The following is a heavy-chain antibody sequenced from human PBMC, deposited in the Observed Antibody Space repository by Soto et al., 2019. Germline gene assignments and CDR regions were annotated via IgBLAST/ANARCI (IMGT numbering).Heavy chain of an antibody. D-gene: IGHD5-12*01. CDR2: IYHSGST. J-gene: IGHJ4*02. V-gene: IGHV4-30-2*01. Sequence: QLQLQESGSGLVKPSQTLSLTCAVSGGSISSGGYSWSWLRQPPGKGLEWIGYIYHSGSTYYNTSLKSRVTISVDRSKNQFSLKLSSVTASDTAVYYCAAGGGLPRYYWGQGTLVTGSS. CDR1: GGSISSGGYS. CDR3: AAGGGLPRYY.